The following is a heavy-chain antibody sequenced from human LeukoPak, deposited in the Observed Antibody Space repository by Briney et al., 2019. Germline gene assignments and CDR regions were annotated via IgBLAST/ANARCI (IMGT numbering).Heavy chain of an antibody. CDR3: ARARGDGYNFDY. D-gene: IGHD5-24*01. CDR2: INHSGST. V-gene: IGHV4-34*01. Sequence: PSETLSLTCAVYGGSFSGYYWSWIRQPLGKGLEWIGEINHSGSTNYNPSLKSRVTISVDTSKNQFSLKLSSVTAADTAVYYCARARGDGYNFDYWGQGTLVTVSS. J-gene: IGHJ4*02. CDR1: GGSFSGYY.